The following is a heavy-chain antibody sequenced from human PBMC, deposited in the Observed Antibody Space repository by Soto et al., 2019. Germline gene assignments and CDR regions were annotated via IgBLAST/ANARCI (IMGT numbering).Heavy chain of an antibody. CDR3: ATFDLESGNWFDA. V-gene: IGHV4-31*03. J-gene: IGHJ5*02. CDR2: IYYSGST. D-gene: IGHD6-25*01. CDR1: GGSIATNGYY. Sequence: SETLSLTCTVSGGSIATNGYYWSWIRQHPGKGLEWIGNIYYSGSTYYNPSLKSRVTISIDTSKNQFSLKLTSVTAADTAVYYCATFDLESGNWFDAWGQGTLVTVSS.